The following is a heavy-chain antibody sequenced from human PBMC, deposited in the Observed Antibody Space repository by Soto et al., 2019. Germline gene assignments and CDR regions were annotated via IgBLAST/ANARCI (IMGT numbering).Heavy chain of an antibody. J-gene: IGHJ4*02. V-gene: IGHV3-33*06. CDR3: AKEGKDDSAKGGFDK. CDR1: GFRFSSYG. Sequence: QVQLVESGGGVVQPGRSLRLSCAASGFRFSSYGMNWVRQSPGKGLERVAVIWYDGSNKFYGNSVKGRFTISRDNSRNTLYLQMNSLRDEDTAVYYCAKEGKDDSAKGGFDKWGQGTLVTVSS. CDR2: IWYDGSNK. D-gene: IGHD3-22*01.